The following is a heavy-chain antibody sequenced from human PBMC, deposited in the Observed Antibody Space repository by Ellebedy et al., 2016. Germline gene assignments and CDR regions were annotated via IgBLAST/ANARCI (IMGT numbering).Heavy chain of an antibody. J-gene: IGHJ4*02. D-gene: IGHD1-26*01. CDR1: GFTFSSYV. CDR3: AKHLSTLLEWEQTNPDY. V-gene: IGHV3-23*01. CDR2: ISGSGGST. Sequence: GESLKISCAASGFTFSSYVMSWVRQAPGKGLEWVSAISGSGGSTYYADSVKGRFTISRDNSKNTLYLQMNSLRAEDTAVYYCAKHLSTLLEWEQTNPDYWGQGTLVTVSS.